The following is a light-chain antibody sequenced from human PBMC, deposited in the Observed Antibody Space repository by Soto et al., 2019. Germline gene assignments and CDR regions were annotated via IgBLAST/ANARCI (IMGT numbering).Light chain of an antibody. Sequence: EIMLSLSLGTLSLSPGERATLSCRASQSVSSSYLAWYQQKPGQAPRLLIYGASNRATGIPARFSGSGSGTDFTLTISRLEPEDFAVYYCQQYGSSPQTFGQRSMAAI. CDR1: QSVSSSY. V-gene: IGKV3-20*01. J-gene: IGKJ1*01. CDR3: QQYGSSPQT. CDR2: GAS.